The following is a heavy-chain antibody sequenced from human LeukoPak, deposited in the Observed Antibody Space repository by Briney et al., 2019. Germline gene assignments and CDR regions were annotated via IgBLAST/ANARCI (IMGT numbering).Heavy chain of an antibody. D-gene: IGHD2-2*01. CDR3: ARDLDEDIVVVPPYFDY. V-gene: IGHV3-48*02. J-gene: IGHJ4*02. CDR1: GFTFSSYS. Sequence: PGGSLRLSCAASGFTFSSYSMNWVRQAPGKGLGWDSYISSSSSTIYYADSVKGRFTISRDNAKNSLYLQMNSLRDEDTAVYYCARDLDEDIVVVPPYFDYWGQGTLVTVSS. CDR2: ISSSSSTI.